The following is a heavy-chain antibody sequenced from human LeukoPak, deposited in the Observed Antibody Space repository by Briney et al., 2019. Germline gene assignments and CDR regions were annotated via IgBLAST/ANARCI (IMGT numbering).Heavy chain of an antibody. CDR3: ARDSGRSATYFNY. D-gene: IGHD3-10*01. J-gene: IGHJ4*02. Sequence: GGSLRLSCAASGFAFSNFAMHWVRQAPGKGLEWVAGISYDAGKTYYADSVRGRFTISRDTSKNTLYLQMNGLRAEDTAVYYCARDSGRSATYFNYWGQGTLVTVSS. CDR1: GFAFSNFA. V-gene: IGHV3-30*04. CDR2: ISYDAGKT.